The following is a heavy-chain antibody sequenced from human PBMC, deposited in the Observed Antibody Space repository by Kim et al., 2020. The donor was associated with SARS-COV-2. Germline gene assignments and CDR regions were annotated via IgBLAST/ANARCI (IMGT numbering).Heavy chain of an antibody. Sequence: ASVKVSCKASGYTFTSYAMHWVRQAPGQRLEWMGWINAGNGNTKYSQKFQGRVTITRDTSASTAYMELSSLRSEDTAVYYCARVRAGSSWDYYYYYMDVWGKGTTVTVSS. D-gene: IGHD6-13*01. CDR2: INAGNGNT. CDR3: ARVRAGSSWDYYYYYMDV. V-gene: IGHV1-3*01. J-gene: IGHJ6*03. CDR1: GYTFTSYA.